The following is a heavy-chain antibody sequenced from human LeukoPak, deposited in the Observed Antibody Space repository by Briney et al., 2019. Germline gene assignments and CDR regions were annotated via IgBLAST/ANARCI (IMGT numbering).Heavy chain of an antibody. CDR2: IYYSGST. CDR3: ARVSGDPDSSGFDY. J-gene: IGHJ4*02. Sequence: LRLSCAASGFTFSSYAMSWIRQPPGKGLEWIGYIYYSGSTYYNPSLKSRVTISVDTSKNQFSLKLSSVTAADTAVYYCARVSGDPDSSGFDYWGQGTLVTVSS. CDR1: GFTFSSYA. D-gene: IGHD3-22*01. V-gene: IGHV4-30-4*08.